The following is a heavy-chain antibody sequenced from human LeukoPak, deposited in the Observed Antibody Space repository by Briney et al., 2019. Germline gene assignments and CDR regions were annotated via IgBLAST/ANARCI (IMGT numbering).Heavy chain of an antibody. J-gene: IGHJ3*02. D-gene: IGHD6-13*01. CDR1: GYTFTSYD. CDR2: MNPNSGNT. V-gene: IGHV1-8*03. Sequence: ASVKVSCKASGYTFTSYDINWVRQATGQGLEWMGWMNPNSGNTGYAQKFQGRVTITRNTSISTAYMELSSLRSEDTAVYYCARGIAAADDAFDIWGPRTMVTVSS. CDR3: ARGIAAADDAFDI.